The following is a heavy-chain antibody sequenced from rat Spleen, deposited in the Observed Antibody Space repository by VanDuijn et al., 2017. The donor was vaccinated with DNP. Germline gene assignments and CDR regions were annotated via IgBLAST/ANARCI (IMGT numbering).Heavy chain of an antibody. D-gene: IGHD1-6*01. Sequence: EVQLQESGPGLVKPSQSLSLTCSVTGYPITSDYWGWIRKFPGNKMEWMGYISYSGSTRYSPSLKSRISITRDTSKNQFFLQFPSVTTDDKATYYCARSGGVHYGLSLDYWGQGVMVTVSS. V-gene: IGHV3-1*01. J-gene: IGHJ2*01. CDR3: ARSGGVHYGLSLDY. CDR1: GYPITSDY. CDR2: ISYSGST.